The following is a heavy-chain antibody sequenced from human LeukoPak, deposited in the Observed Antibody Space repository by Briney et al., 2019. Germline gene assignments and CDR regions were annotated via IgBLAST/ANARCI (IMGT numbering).Heavy chain of an antibody. CDR3: AGEKGYSGSSFDY. CDR1: GFTFIVYS. Sequence: GGSLRLSCAASGFTFIVYSMNWVRQAPGKGLEWVSSISPSSSYIYYADSVKGRFTISRDNAKNSLYLQMVSLRDEDTAVYYCAGEKGYSGSSFDYWGQGTLVTVSS. J-gene: IGHJ4*02. CDR2: ISPSSSYI. V-gene: IGHV3-21*01. D-gene: IGHD1-26*01.